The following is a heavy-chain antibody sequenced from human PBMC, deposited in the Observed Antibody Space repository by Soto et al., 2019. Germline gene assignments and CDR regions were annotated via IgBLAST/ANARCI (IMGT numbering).Heavy chain of an antibody. J-gene: IGHJ4*02. V-gene: IGHV1-69*01. CDR2: IIPIFGTA. D-gene: IGHD6-13*01. CDR1: GGTFSSYA. CDR3: ARDLGIAAAGPALSAFYY. Sequence: QVQLVQSGAEVKKPGSSVKVSCKASGGTFSSYAISWVRQAPGQGLEWMGGIIPIFGTANYAQKFQGRVTIPADESSSTAYMELSSLRSEDTAVYYCARDLGIAAAGPALSAFYYWGQGTLVTVSS.